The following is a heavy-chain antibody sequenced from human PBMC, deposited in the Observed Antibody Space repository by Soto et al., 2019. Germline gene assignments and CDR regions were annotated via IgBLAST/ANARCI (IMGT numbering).Heavy chain of an antibody. CDR2: ISWNSGSI. Sequence: EVQLVESGGGLVQSGRSLRLSCAASGFTFDDYAMHWVRQAPGKGLEWVSGISWNSGSIGYADSVKGRFTISRDNAKNSLYLQMNSLRAEDTALYYCAKDSEGTQYLDAFDIWGQGTMVTVSS. CDR3: AKDSEGTQYLDAFDI. D-gene: IGHD2-2*01. J-gene: IGHJ3*02. CDR1: GFTFDDYA. V-gene: IGHV3-9*01.